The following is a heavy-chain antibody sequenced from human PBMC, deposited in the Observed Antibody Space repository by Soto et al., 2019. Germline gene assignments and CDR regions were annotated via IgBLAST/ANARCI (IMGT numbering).Heavy chain of an antibody. Sequence: QVQLQQWGAGLLKPSETLSLTCAVYGGSFSGYYWSWIRQPPGKGLEWIGQINHSGSTNYNPSLKSRVTISVDTSKNQFSLKLSSVTAADTAVYYCARGTVTTLTITVTNFDYWGQGTLVTVSS. D-gene: IGHD4-17*01. CDR3: ARGTVTTLTITVTNFDY. J-gene: IGHJ4*02. V-gene: IGHV4-34*01. CDR2: INHSGST. CDR1: GGSFSGYY.